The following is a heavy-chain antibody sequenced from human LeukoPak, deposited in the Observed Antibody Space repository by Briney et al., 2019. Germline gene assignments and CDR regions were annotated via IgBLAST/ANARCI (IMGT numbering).Heavy chain of an antibody. V-gene: IGHV3-21*01. J-gene: IGHJ4*02. CDR2: ITGSSSYI. CDR3: AKGSDFDY. D-gene: IGHD1-26*01. CDR1: GFTFSTYT. Sequence: GGSLRLSCAASGFTFSTYTMNWVRQAPGKGLEWVSSITGSSSYIYYADSMKGRFTISRDNAQNSLYLQMNSLRADDTAVYYCAKGSDFDYWGQGTQVTVSS.